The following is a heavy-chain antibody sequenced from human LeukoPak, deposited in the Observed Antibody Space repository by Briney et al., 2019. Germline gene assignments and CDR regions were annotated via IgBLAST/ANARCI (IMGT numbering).Heavy chain of an antibody. CDR3: ATGSQIREPDY. CDR2: ISHTGYST. CDR1: GISFSDYF. Sequence: GGSLRLSCAASGISFSDYFMSWIRQTPEKGLEWVSYISHTGYSTYYADSVKGRFTISRDNAKESLYLQMNSLTAEDTAVYYCATGSQIREPDYWGQGTLVTVSS. J-gene: IGHJ4*02. D-gene: IGHD3-10*01. V-gene: IGHV3-11*01.